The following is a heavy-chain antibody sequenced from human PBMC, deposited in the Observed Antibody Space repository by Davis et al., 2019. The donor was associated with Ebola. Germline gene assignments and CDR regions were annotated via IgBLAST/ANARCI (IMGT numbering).Heavy chain of an antibody. CDR2: INQDGSEP. CDR1: GFTFRSYW. D-gene: IGHD5-12*01. V-gene: IGHV3-7*01. CDR3: VRDSFSGYDSAY. Sequence: GGSLRLSCAASGFTFRSYWMGWVRQAPGKGLEWVANINQDGSEPKYVDSVKGRFTISRDNAKNSLYLQMNSLRAEDTGVYYCVRDSFSGYDSAYWGQGTLVTVSS. J-gene: IGHJ4*02.